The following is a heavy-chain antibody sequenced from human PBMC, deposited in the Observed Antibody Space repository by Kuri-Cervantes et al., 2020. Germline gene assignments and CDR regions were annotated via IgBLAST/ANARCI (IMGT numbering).Heavy chain of an antibody. D-gene: IGHD3-16*01. V-gene: IGHV3-30*01. J-gene: IGHJ6*03. CDR3: AREDGLGDYMDV. CDR1: GFTFSSYA. CDR2: ISYDGNNK. Sequence: GESLKISCAASGFTFSSYAMHWVRQAPGKGLEWVAVISYDGNNKYYADSVKGRFTISRDNSKNTLYLQMNSLRAEDTAVYYCAREDGLGDYMDVWGKGTTVTVSS.